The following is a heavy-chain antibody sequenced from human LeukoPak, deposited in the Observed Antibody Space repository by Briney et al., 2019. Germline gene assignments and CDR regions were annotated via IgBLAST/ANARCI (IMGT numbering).Heavy chain of an antibody. V-gene: IGHV4-59*01. D-gene: IGHD5-18*01. Sequence: PSGTLSLTCTVSGGSISSYYWSWIRQPPGKGLEWIGYIYYSGSTNYNPSLKSRVTISIDTSKNQFSLKLSSVTAADTAVYYCARAGGYSYGHPFDYWGQGTLVTVSS. CDR2: IYYSGST. J-gene: IGHJ4*02. CDR1: GGSISSYY. CDR3: ARAGGYSYGHPFDY.